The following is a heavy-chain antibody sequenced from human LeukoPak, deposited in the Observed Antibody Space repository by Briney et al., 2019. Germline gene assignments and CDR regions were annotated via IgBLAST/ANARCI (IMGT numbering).Heavy chain of an antibody. CDR2: ITSDGSST. V-gene: IGHV3-74*03. CDR3: ARAGYDSSGYRGDFDY. CDR1: GFTFSITW. J-gene: IGHJ4*02. D-gene: IGHD3-22*01. Sequence: GGSLRLSCAVSGFTFSITWMHWVRQPPGKGLVWVARITSDGSSTTYAESVKGRFTISRDNAKSTLYLQMNSLRAEDTAVYYCARAGYDSSGYRGDFDYWGQGTLVTVSS.